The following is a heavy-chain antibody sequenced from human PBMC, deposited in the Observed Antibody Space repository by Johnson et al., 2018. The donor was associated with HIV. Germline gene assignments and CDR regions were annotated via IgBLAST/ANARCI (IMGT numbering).Heavy chain of an antibody. J-gene: IGHJ3*02. D-gene: IGHD4-23*01. V-gene: IGHV3-30*18. CDR1: GFTFSSYG. Sequence: QVQLVESGGGVVQPGRSLRLSCAASGFTFSSYGMHWVRQAPGKGLEWVAVISYDGSNKYYADSVKGRFTISRDNSKNTLYLQMNSLRTEDTAVYYCAKSPGKDHGGNSGGIDIWGQGTMVTVSA. CDR2: ISYDGSNK. CDR3: AKSPGKDHGGNSGGIDI.